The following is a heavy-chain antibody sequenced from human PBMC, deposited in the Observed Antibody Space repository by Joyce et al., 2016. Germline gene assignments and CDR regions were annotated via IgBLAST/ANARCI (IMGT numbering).Heavy chain of an antibody. D-gene: IGHD2-2*01. Sequence: QVQLQESGPGLVKPSQTLSLTCTVSGGSITRGNYYWNWIRQPAGNGLEWIGRVYPSGRTSYNPSLKSRVTISVDTSKNQFSLKLRSVTAADTAVYYCVRGIVVVVTGHNWFDPWGQGTLVTVSS. CDR2: VYPSGRT. J-gene: IGHJ5*02. CDR1: GGSITRGNYY. V-gene: IGHV4-61*02. CDR3: VRGIVVVVTGHNWFDP.